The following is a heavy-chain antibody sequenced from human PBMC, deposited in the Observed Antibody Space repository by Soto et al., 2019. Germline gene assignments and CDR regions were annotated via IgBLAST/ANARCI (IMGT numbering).Heavy chain of an antibody. Sequence: GWVRRLSCAGCGGTFSSWGVHGVRQAPGKWLEWLGFIWFDGSNTXXADSVKGRXTISRYNSKNSXYLQSXARRAEDTAVYYCARDSSMVIVAPGYWGQGX. CDR3: ARDSSMVIVAPGY. D-gene: IGHD5-12*01. J-gene: IGHJ4*02. V-gene: IGHV3-33*01. CDR1: GGTFSSWG. CDR2: IWFDGSNT.